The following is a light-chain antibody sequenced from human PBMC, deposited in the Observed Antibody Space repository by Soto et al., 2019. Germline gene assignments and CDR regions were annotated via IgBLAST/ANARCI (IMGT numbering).Light chain of an antibody. CDR1: SSDVGGYNY. CDR3: SSSAGSNNLGV. CDR2: EVS. V-gene: IGLV2-8*01. Sequence: QSVLTQPPSASGSPGQSVTISCTGTSSDVGGYNYVSWYQQHPGKAPKLMIYEVSKRPSGVPDRFSGSKSGITASLTVSGLQAEDEADYYCSSSAGSNNLGVFGTGTKLTVL. J-gene: IGLJ1*01.